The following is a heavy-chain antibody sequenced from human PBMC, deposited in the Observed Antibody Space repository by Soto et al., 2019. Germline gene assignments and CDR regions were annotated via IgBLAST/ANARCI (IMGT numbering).Heavy chain of an antibody. CDR1: GGSLSNYG. Sequence: QVQLVQSGAEVKKPGSSVKVSCKASGGSLSNYGISWVRQAPGQGLEWMGGIIPVFGTANYAQKFQGRVTITEXEXTXIXXMDVTSLRSEDTAVYYCARGDATKIVVTTYYAMDVWGQGTTVTVSS. D-gene: IGHD4-17*01. CDR3: ARGDATKIVVTTYYAMDV. J-gene: IGHJ6*02. V-gene: IGHV1-69*12. CDR2: IIPVFGTA.